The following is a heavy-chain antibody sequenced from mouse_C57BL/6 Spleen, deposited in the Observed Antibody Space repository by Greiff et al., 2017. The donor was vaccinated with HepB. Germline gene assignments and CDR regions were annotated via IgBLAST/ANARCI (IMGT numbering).Heavy chain of an antibody. D-gene: IGHD3-2*02. J-gene: IGHJ3*01. Sequence: QVQLKESGPELVKPGASVKISCKASGYSFTSYYIPWVKQRPGQGLEWIGWICPGSCNTKYNEKFKGKATLTADTSSSAAYMQLRSLTSEDSAVYYCARDSSGPAWFAYWGQGTLVTVSA. CDR2: ICPGSCNT. CDR1: GYSFTSYY. CDR3: ARDSSGPAWFAY. V-gene: IGHV1-66*01.